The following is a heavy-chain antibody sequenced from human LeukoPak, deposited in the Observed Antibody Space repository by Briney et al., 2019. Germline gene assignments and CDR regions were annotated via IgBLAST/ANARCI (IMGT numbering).Heavy chain of an antibody. Sequence: PSETLSLTCAVYGGSFSGYYWSWIRQPPGKGLEWIGEINHSGSTNYNPSLKSRVTISVDTSKNQFSLKLSSVTAADTAVYYCAQCRRGGRYYFDYWGQGTLVTVSS. CDR2: INHSGST. V-gene: IGHV4-34*01. J-gene: IGHJ4*02. CDR1: GGSFSGYY. CDR3: AQCRRGGRYYFDY. D-gene: IGHD3-16*01.